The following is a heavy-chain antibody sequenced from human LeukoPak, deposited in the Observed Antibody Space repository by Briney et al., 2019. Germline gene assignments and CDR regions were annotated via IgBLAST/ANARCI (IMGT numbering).Heavy chain of an antibody. J-gene: IGHJ4*02. D-gene: IGHD5-24*01. V-gene: IGHV3-53*01. CDR1: GFTVSSNY. CDR3: ARGGLEMATIYLDY. CDR2: IYSGGST. Sequence: GGSLRLSGTASGFTVSSNYMSWVRQAPGKGLEWVSVIYSGGSTYYADSVKGRFTISRDNSKNTLYLQMNSLRAEDTAVYYCARGGLEMATIYLDYWGQGTLVTVSS.